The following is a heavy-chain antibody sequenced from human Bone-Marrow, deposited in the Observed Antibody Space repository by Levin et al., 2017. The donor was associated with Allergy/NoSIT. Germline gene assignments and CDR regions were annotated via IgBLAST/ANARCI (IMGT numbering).Heavy chain of an antibody. J-gene: IGHJ6*03. CDR1: GGSISSSSYY. Sequence: PSETLSLTCTVSGGSISSSSYYWGWIRQPPGKGLEWIGSIYYSGSTYYNPSLKSRVTISVDTSKNQFSLKLSSVTAADTAVYYCARQPVSARNYVWFGELFPNYYDYYMDGWGKGTTVTVSS. V-gene: IGHV4-39*01. D-gene: IGHD3-10*01. CDR3: ARQPVSARNYVWFGELFPNYYDYYMDG. CDR2: IYYSGST.